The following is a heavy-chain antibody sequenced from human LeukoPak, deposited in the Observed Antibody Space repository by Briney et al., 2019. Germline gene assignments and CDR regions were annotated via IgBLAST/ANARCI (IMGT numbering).Heavy chain of an antibody. Sequence: QAGGSLRLSCAASGLTFSSYAMAWVRQTPGRGLEWVSVIIGSGDDTNYADSVRGRFAISRDNSKNTLYLQMNNLRDEDTAIYYCAKARGAVAPTGRIFDFWGQGTLVTVSS. CDR1: GLTFSSYA. V-gene: IGHV3-23*01. J-gene: IGHJ5*01. CDR2: IIGSGDDT. CDR3: AKARGAVAPTGRIFDF. D-gene: IGHD2-15*01.